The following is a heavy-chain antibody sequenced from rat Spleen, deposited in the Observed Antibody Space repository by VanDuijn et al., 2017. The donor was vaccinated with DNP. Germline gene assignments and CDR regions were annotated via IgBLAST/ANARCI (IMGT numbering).Heavy chain of an antibody. V-gene: IGHV5-22*01. D-gene: IGHD1-2*01. J-gene: IGHJ2*01. CDR2: ISYEGSST. Sequence: EVQLVESGGDLVQPGRSLTLSCAASGFTFSDFYMAWVRQAPQKGLEWIASISYEGSSTYYGDSVKGRFTISRDKAKSTLYLQMNSLKSEEQATYYCAREVYYYFDNWGQGVMVTVSS. CDR3: AREVYYYFDN. CDR1: GFTFSDFY.